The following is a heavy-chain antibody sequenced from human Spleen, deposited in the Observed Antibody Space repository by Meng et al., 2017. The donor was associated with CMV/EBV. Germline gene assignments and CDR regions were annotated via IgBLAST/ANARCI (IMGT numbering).Heavy chain of an antibody. CDR3: AREIGDYYDSSGYYYD. Sequence: GGSLRLSCAASGFTFSPYTMNWVRQAPGKGLEWVSSISGSSGNMYYADSVKGRFTISRDNAKNSLYLQMNSLRAEDTAVYYCAREIGDYYDSSGYYYDWGQGTLVTVSS. V-gene: IGHV3-21*01. J-gene: IGHJ4*02. CDR1: GFTFSPYT. D-gene: IGHD3-22*01. CDR2: ISGSSGNM.